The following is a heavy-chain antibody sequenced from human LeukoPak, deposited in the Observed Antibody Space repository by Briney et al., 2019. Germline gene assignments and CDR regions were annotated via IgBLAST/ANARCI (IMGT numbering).Heavy chain of an antibody. V-gene: IGHV4-59*08. CDR1: GGSISSYS. CDR3: ARHIERYNYYGVDV. Sequence: PSETLSLTCTVSGGSISSYSWSWIRQPPGKGLEWIGYTYYSGSTNYNPSLKSRVTISVDTSKNQFSLKLSSVTAADTAVYCCARHIERYNYYGVDVWGQGTTVTVSS. D-gene: IGHD2-15*01. CDR2: TYYSGST. J-gene: IGHJ6*02.